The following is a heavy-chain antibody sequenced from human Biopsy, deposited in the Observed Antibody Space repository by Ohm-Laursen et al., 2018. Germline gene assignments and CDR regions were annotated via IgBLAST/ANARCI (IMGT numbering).Heavy chain of an antibody. CDR2: LNPVSGNS. CDR1: GYTFTSYD. J-gene: IGHJ5*02. D-gene: IGHD1-7*01. V-gene: IGHV1-8*01. CDR3: GRAVRNQLLTDP. Sequence: ASVRVSRKASGYTFTSYDITWVRQASGQGPEWIGWLNPVSGNSNFGQKFRGRVTVTSDTSISTAYMELSGLTSDDTATYYCGRAVRNQLLTDPWGQGTLVTVTS.